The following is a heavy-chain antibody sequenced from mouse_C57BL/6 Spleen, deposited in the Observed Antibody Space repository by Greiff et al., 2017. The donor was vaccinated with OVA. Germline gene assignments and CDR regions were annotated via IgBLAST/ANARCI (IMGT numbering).Heavy chain of an antibody. J-gene: IGHJ3*01. D-gene: IGHD2-13*01. Sequence: VQLQQSGPELVKPGASVKISCKASGYTFTDYYMNWVKQSHGKSLEWIGDINPNNGGTSYNQKFKGKATLTVDKSSSPAYMELRSLTSEDSAVYYCARSGGDLFAYWGQGTLVTVSA. V-gene: IGHV1-26*01. CDR1: GYTFTDYY. CDR2: INPNNGGT. CDR3: ARSGGDLFAY.